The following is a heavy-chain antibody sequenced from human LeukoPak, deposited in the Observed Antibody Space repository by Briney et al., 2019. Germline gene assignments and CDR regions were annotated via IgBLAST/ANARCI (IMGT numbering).Heavy chain of an antibody. CDR2: ISYDGSDK. CDR1: GFTFSSYA. V-gene: IGHV3-30*04. D-gene: IGHD3-10*01. CDR3: AKDESGGSGSSPFDY. Sequence: PGGSLRLSCAASGFTFSSYAMHWVRQAPGKGLEWVAVISYDGSDKYYADSVKGRFTISRDNSKNTVSLQMNSLRAEDTAVYYCAKDESGGSGSSPFDYWGQGTLVTVSS. J-gene: IGHJ4*02.